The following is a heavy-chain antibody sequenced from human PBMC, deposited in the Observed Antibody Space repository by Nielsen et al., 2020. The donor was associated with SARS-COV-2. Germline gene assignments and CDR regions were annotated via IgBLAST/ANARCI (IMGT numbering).Heavy chain of an antibody. Sequence: GESLKISCAASGFTFSSYWMHWVRQAPGKGLVWVSRINSDGSSTSYADSVKGRFTISRDNSKNTLYLQMNSLRSEDTAVYYCARMVRAQWLAPWGQGTLVTVSS. CDR1: GFTFSSYW. V-gene: IGHV3-74*01. CDR3: ARMVRAQWLAP. D-gene: IGHD6-19*01. J-gene: IGHJ5*02. CDR2: INSDGSST.